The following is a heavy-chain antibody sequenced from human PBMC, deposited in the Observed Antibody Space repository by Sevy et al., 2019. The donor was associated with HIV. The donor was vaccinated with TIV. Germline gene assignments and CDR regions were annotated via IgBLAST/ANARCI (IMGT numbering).Heavy chain of an antibody. V-gene: IGHV4-4*07. CDR1: GATISYYY. D-gene: IGHD1-1*01. CDR2: IYTSGST. CDR3: VRGAVLDYFDY. J-gene: IGHJ4*01. Sequence: SETLSLTCTVSGATISYYYWSWIWQPAGKGLEWIGRIYTSGSTDYNPSLKSRVTMSIDTSKNQFSLKLRSVTAADTAVYYCVRGAVLDYFDYWGHGTLVTVSS.